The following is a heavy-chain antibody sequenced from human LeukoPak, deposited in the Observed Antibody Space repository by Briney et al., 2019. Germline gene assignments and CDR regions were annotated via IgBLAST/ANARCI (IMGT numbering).Heavy chain of an antibody. CDR2: INHSGST. Sequence: SETLSLTCAVYRGSFSGYYWSWIRQPPGKGLEWIGEINHSGSTNYNPSLKSRVTISVDTSKNQFSLKLSSVTAADTAVYYCARLTYYDFWSGYRNWFDPWGQGTLVTVSS. J-gene: IGHJ5*02. CDR1: RGSFSGYY. D-gene: IGHD3-3*01. CDR3: ARLTYYDFWSGYRNWFDP. V-gene: IGHV4-34*01.